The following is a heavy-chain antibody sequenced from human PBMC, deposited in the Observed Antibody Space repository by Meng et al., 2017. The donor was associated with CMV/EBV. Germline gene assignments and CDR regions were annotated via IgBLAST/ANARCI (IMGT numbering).Heavy chain of an antibody. J-gene: IGHJ6*02. CDR1: GYTFTGYY. D-gene: IGHD4-11*01. CDR3: ARGMTTDYYYYGMDL. CDR2: INPNSGGT. V-gene: IGHV1-2*02. Sequence: ASVKVSCKASGYTFTGYYMHWVRQAPGQGLEWMGWINPNSGGTNYAQKFQGRVTMTRDTSISTAYMELSRLRSDDTAVYYCARGMTTDYYYYGMDLWGQGTTVTVSS.